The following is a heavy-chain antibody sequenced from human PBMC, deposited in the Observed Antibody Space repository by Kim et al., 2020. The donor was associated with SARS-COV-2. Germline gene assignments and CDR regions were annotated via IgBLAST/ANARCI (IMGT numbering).Heavy chain of an antibody. V-gene: IGHV4-34*01. D-gene: IGHD6-19*01. CDR3: ARGMRQWLVRGPYYYYMDV. J-gene: IGHJ6*03. Sequence: KSRVTISVETSKNQFSLKLSSVTAADTAVYYCARGMRQWLVRGPYYYYMDVWGKGTTVTVSS.